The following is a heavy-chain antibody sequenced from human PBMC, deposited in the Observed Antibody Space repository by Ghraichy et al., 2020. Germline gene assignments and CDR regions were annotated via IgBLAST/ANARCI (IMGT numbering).Heavy chain of an antibody. V-gene: IGHV4-59*01. Sequence: SETLSLTCTVSGGSISSYYWSWIRQPPGKGLEWIGYIYYSGSTNYNPSLKSRVTISVDTSKNQFSLKLSSVTAADTAVYYCAIAHTAMPWDYYYYMDVWGKGTTVTVSS. CDR2: IYYSGST. D-gene: IGHD5-18*01. CDR1: GGSISSYY. CDR3: AIAHTAMPWDYYYYMDV. J-gene: IGHJ6*03.